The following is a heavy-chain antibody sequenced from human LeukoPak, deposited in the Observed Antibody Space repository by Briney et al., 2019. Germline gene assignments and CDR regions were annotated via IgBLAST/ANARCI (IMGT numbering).Heavy chain of an antibody. CDR3: AGGVDTDLHY. CDR1: GFTFSNYP. CDR2: ISGNGANT. D-gene: IGHD5-18*01. J-gene: IGHJ4*02. V-gene: IGHV3-64D*06. Sequence: GGSLRLSCSASGFTFSNYPMHWVRQAPGKRLEYVSAISGNGANTYYADSVKGRFTISRDNSKNTLYFQMISLTPEDTAVYYCAGGVDTDLHYWGQGTLVTVSS.